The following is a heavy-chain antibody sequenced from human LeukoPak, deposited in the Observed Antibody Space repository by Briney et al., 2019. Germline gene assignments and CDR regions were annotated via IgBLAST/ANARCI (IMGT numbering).Heavy chain of an antibody. D-gene: IGHD6-13*01. CDR1: GFTVSSYA. CDR2: ISGSGGST. Sequence: GGSLRLSCAASGFTVSSYAVSWVRQAPGKGLEWVSAISGSGGSTYYAVSVKGRFTISRDISKNTLYLQMNSLRAEDTAVYYCARGIYSSIWYFLDYWGQGTLVTFSS. CDR3: ARGIYSSIWYFLDY. J-gene: IGHJ4*02. V-gene: IGHV3-23*01.